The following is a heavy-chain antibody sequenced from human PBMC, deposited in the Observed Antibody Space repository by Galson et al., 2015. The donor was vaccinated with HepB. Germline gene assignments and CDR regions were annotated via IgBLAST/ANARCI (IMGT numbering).Heavy chain of an antibody. CDR1: GFTFSSYA. J-gene: IGHJ6*02. CDR2: ISYDGSNK. CDR3: ARGRAYYYYYGMDV. V-gene: IGHV3-30-3*01. Sequence: SLRLSCAASGFTFSSYAMHWVRQAPGKGLEWVAVISYDGSNKYHADSVKGRFTISRDNSKNTLYLQMNSLRAEDTAVYYCARGRAYYYYYGMDVWGQGTTVTVSS.